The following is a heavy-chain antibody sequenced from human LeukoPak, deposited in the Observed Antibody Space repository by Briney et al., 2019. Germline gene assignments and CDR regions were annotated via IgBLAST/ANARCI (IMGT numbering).Heavy chain of an antibody. CDR3: AGMVASPYYYMDV. Sequence: PSETLSLTCTVSGGSITSYYWSWIRQPAGKGLEWIGRIYTSGSTNYNPSLKSRVTISVDTSKIQFSLKLSSVTAADTAVYYCAGMVASPYYYMDVWGKGTTVTVSS. CDR2: IYTSGST. J-gene: IGHJ6*03. D-gene: IGHD3-10*01. CDR1: GGSITSYY. V-gene: IGHV4-4*07.